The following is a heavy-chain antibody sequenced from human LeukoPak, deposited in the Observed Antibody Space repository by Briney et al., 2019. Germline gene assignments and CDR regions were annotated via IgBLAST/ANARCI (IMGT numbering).Heavy chain of an antibody. CDR1: GFSFSDYD. J-gene: IGHJ4*02. CDR2: ISSTSIYA. CDR3: ARLGGSGSLEDY. Sequence: GGSLRLSCAASGFSFSDYDMSWIRQAPGKGLEWVSYISSTSIYAGYADSVKGRFTVSRDNAKKSLYLQMNSLRAEDTAVYYCARLGGSGSLEDYWGQETLATVSS. D-gene: IGHD3-10*01. V-gene: IGHV3-11*03.